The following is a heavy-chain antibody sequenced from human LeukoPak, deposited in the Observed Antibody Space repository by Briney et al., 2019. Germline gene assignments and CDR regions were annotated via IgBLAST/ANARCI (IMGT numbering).Heavy chain of an antibody. V-gene: IGHV3-48*03. Sequence: GSLRLSCAASGFTFSSYEMNWVRQAPGKGLEWVSYISSSGSTIYYADSVKGRFTISRDNAKNSLYLQMNSLRAEDTAVYYCAREGGDYVYYYYGMDVWGKGTTVTVSS. CDR3: AREGGDYVYYYYGMDV. J-gene: IGHJ6*04. CDR1: GFTFSSYE. CDR2: ISSSGSTI. D-gene: IGHD4-17*01.